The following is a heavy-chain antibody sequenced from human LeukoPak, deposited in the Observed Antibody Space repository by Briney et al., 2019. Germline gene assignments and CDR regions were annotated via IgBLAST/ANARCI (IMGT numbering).Heavy chain of an antibody. CDR2: ISGSGGST. CDR3: AKTAGATLGLDY. Sequence: GGSLRLSCAASGFTLSSYAMSWVCQAPGKGLEWVSAISGSGGSTYYADSVKGRFTISRDNSKNTLYLQMNSLRAEDTAVYYCAKTAGATLGLDYWGQGTLVTVSS. J-gene: IGHJ4*02. CDR1: GFTLSSYA. D-gene: IGHD1-26*01. V-gene: IGHV3-23*01.